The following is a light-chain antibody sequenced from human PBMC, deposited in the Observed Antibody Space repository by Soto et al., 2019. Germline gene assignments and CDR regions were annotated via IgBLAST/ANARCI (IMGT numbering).Light chain of an antibody. CDR2: GNT. Sequence: QSVLTQPPSVSGAPGQRVTLSCTGSGSNIGAGYDVDWYQHLPSTAPKVLIYGNTNRPSGVPDRFSGSKFGTSASLAITGLQAEDEADYYCQSYDSLSGSWVFGGGTQLTVL. CDR1: GSNIGAGYD. V-gene: IGLV1-40*01. CDR3: QSYDSLSGSWV. J-gene: IGLJ3*02.